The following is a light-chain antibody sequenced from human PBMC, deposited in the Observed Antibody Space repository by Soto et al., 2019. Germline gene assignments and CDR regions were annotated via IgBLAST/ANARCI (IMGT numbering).Light chain of an antibody. CDR2: EVT. CDR3: SSFTRSNTWV. J-gene: IGLJ3*02. Sequence: QSALTQPASVSGSPGQSITISCTGTSSDVGGYNYVSRYQQYPAKAPELMIYEVTNRPSGVSNRFSGSKSGNTASLTISGLQADDEADYYCSSFTRSNTWVFGGGTKLTVL. CDR1: SSDVGGYNY. V-gene: IGLV2-14*01.